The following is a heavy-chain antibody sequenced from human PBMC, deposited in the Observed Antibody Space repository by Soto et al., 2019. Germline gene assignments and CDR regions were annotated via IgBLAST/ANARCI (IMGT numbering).Heavy chain of an antibody. V-gene: IGHV1-2*04. J-gene: IGHJ3*02. D-gene: IGHD6-6*01. CDR1: GYTFTGYY. CDR3: ARGPSIAARDAFDI. CDR2: INPNSGGT. Sequence: ASVKVSCKASGYTFTGYYMHWVRQAPGQGLEWMGWINPNSGGTNYAQKFQGWVTMTRDTSISTAYMELSRLRSDDTAVYYCARGPSIAARDAFDIWGQGTMGTVSS.